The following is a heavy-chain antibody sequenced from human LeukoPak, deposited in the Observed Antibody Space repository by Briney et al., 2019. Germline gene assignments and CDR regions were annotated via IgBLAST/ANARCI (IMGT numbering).Heavy chain of an antibody. V-gene: IGHV1-69*13. D-gene: IGHD3-10*01. Sequence: GASVKVSCKASGGTFSSYAISWVRQAPGQGLEWMGGIIPIFGTANYAQKFQGRVTITADESTSTAYMELSSLRSEDTAVYYCAREVVTMVRGVMGGFDYWGQGTLVTVSS. J-gene: IGHJ4*02. CDR1: GGTFSSYA. CDR2: IIPIFGTA. CDR3: AREVVTMVRGVMGGFDY.